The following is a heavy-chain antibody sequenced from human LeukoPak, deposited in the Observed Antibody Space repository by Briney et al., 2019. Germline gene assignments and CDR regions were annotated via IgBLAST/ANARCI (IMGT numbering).Heavy chain of an antibody. CDR3: ARALRLAEEYYFDN. V-gene: IGHV1-18*01. J-gene: IGHJ4*02. CDR1: GYTFTNYG. Sequence: ASVKVSCKASGYTFTNYGITWVRQAPGQGLEWMGWISAYNGNTKYAQKLQGRVTMTTDTSTSTAYMELKSLRSDDTAVYYCARALRLAEEYYFDNWGQGTLVTVSS. CDR2: ISAYNGNT. D-gene: IGHD4-17*01.